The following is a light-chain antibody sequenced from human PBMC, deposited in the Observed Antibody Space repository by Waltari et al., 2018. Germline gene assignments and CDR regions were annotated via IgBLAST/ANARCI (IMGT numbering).Light chain of an antibody. CDR2: KAS. CDR3: QQYNSYSLLT. J-gene: IGKJ4*01. Sequence: DIQMTQSPSTLSASVGDRFTITCRASQSISNWLAWYQQKPGKAPKLLFYKASTLESGVPSRCRGSGTGTEFTLTISSLQPDDFATYYCQQYNSYSLLTFGGGTKVEIK. CDR1: QSISNW. V-gene: IGKV1-5*03.